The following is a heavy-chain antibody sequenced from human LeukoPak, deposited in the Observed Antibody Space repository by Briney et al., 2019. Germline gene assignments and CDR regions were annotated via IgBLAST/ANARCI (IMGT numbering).Heavy chain of an antibody. V-gene: IGHV4-30-4*01. CDR2: IYYSRST. D-gene: IGHD1-26*01. Sequence: PSETLSLTCTVSGGSISSGDYYWSWIRQPPGKGLEWIGYIYYSRSTYYNPSLKSRVTISVDTSKNQFSLKLSSVTAADTAVYYCASSNSGSYLGAFDIWGQGTMVTVSS. CDR1: GGSISSGDYY. CDR3: ASSNSGSYLGAFDI. J-gene: IGHJ3*02.